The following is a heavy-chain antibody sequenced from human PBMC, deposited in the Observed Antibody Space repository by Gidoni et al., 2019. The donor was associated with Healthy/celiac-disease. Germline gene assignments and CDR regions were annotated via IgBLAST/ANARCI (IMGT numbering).Heavy chain of an antibody. D-gene: IGHD5-18*01. CDR2: ISSSGSTI. Sequence: EVQLVESGGGLVQPGGSLRLSCAASGFTSSSYEMNWVRQAPGKGLEWVSYISSSGSTIYYADSVKGRFTISRDNAKNSLYLQMNSLRAEDTAVYYCAREGGGYSYGFDYWGQGTLVTVSS. CDR3: AREGGGYSYGFDY. J-gene: IGHJ4*02. CDR1: GFTSSSYE. V-gene: IGHV3-48*03.